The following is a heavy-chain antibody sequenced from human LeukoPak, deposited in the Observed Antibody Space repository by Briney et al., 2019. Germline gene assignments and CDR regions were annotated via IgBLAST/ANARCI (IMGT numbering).Heavy chain of an antibody. CDR1: GFTFNNYA. Sequence: GGSLRLSCAASGFTFNNYALAWVRQTPEKGLECVSAISGDGVSPYYVDSVRGRFTISRDNSKNTLYLQMNSLRAEDTAVYYCAKERHGGWYWGQGTLVTVSS. CDR2: ISGDGVSP. J-gene: IGHJ4*02. V-gene: IGHV3-23*01. CDR3: AKERHGGWY. D-gene: IGHD6-19*01.